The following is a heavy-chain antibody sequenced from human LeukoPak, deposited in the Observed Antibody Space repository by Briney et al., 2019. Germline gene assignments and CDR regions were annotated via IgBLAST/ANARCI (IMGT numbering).Heavy chain of an antibody. V-gene: IGHV3-20*01. CDR1: GFMFDDYG. CDR3: ARVAYYDSSGYSLYHYYYGMDV. CDR2: INWNGGST. D-gene: IGHD3-22*01. Sequence: GGSLRLSCAASGFMFDDYGMSWVRQAPGKGLEWVSGINWNGGSTGYADSVKGRFTISRDNAKNSLYLQMNSLRAEDTALYHYARVAYYDSSGYSLYHYYYGMDVWGQGTTVTVSS. J-gene: IGHJ6*02.